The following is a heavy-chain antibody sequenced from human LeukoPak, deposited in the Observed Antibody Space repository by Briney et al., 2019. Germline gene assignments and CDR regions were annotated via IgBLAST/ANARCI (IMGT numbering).Heavy chain of an antibody. V-gene: IGHV4-59*01. J-gene: IGHJ4*02. CDR3: ARAGNYYYSSGYYSHFDN. D-gene: IGHD3-22*01. CDR1: GASISSDY. Sequence: SETLSLTCTVSGASISSDYWNWIRQPPGKGLEWIGHVYHSGSTNYNPSLKSRVTISVDTSKNQFSLKLSSVTAADTAVYYWARAGNYYYSSGYYSHFDNWGQGTLVTVS. CDR2: VYHSGST.